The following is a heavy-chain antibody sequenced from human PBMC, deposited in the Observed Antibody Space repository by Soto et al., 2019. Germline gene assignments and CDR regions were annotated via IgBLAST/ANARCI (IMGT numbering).Heavy chain of an antibody. CDR1: GGSISSGDYY. J-gene: IGHJ5*02. CDR2: IYYSGST. CDR3: VRVCISTSCYPFDP. V-gene: IGHV4-30-4*01. D-gene: IGHD2-2*01. Sequence: SETLSLTCTVSGGSISSGDYYWSWIRQPPGKGLEWIGYIYYSGSTYYNPSLKSRVTISVDTSKNQFSLKLSSVTAADTAVYYCVRVCISTSCYPFDPWGQGTPVTVSS.